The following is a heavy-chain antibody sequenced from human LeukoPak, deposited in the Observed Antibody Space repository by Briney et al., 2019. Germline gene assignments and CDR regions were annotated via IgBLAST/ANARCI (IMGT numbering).Heavy chain of an antibody. CDR1: GYTLTGYY. Sequence: ASVKVSCKASGYTLTGYYIHWVRQAPGQGLEWMGWINPNSGGTNYAQKFQGRVTMTRDTSISTAYMELSRLRSDDTAVYYCARERYCSGGSCYPDAFDIWGQGTMVTVSS. J-gene: IGHJ3*02. CDR3: ARERYCSGGSCYPDAFDI. D-gene: IGHD2-15*01. V-gene: IGHV1-2*02. CDR2: INPNSGGT.